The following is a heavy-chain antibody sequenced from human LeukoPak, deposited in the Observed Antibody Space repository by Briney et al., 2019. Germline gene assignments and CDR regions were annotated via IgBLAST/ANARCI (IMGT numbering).Heavy chain of an antibody. CDR1: GGTFSSYA. Sequence: SVKVSCKASGGTFSSYAISWVRQAPGQGLEWMGGIIPIFGTANYAQKFQGRVTIITDESTSTAYMELSSLRSEDTAVYYCARESTVTIGFDYWGQGTLVTVSS. D-gene: IGHD4-17*01. V-gene: IGHV1-69*05. CDR2: IIPIFGTA. J-gene: IGHJ4*02. CDR3: ARESTVTIGFDY.